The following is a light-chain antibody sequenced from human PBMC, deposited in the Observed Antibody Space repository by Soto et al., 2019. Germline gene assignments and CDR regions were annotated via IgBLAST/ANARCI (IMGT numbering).Light chain of an antibody. V-gene: IGLV2-11*01. CDR3: CSYAGSYTFDV. Sequence: QSVLTQPRSVSGSPGQSVTISCTGTNSDVGGYNYVSWYQQHPGKAPKLMIYDVTKRPSGVPDRFSGSKSGNTASLTISGLQAEDEADYYCCSYAGSYTFDVFGSGTKVTVL. J-gene: IGLJ1*01. CDR2: DVT. CDR1: NSDVGGYNY.